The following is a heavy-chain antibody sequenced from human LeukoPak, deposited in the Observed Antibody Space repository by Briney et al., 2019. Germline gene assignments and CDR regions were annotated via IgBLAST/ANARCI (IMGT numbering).Heavy chain of an antibody. J-gene: IGHJ3*02. CDR1: GFSFTKYA. CDR2: ISKDGSMR. CDR3: AGEKFDI. Sequence: GGSLRLSCAASGFSFTKYAMDSVRQAPGKGLEWVAIISKDGSMRYYADSVKGRSTVSRDNSNNAVYLQMNSLKSEDTAVYYCAGEKFDIWGQGTMVTVSA. V-gene: IGHV3-30*04.